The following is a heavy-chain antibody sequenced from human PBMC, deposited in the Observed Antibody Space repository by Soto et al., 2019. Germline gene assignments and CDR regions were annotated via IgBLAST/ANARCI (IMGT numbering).Heavy chain of an antibody. Sequence: PSETLSLTGTVSGGSISSYYWSWIRQPPGKGLEWIGYIYYSGSTNYNPSLKSRVTISVDTSKNQFSLKLSSVTAADTAVYYCARQPTETNYDILTGYYPNWFDPWGQGTLVTVSS. CDR2: IYYSGST. J-gene: IGHJ5*02. CDR1: GGSISSYY. V-gene: IGHV4-59*08. D-gene: IGHD3-9*01. CDR3: ARQPTETNYDILTGYYPNWFDP.